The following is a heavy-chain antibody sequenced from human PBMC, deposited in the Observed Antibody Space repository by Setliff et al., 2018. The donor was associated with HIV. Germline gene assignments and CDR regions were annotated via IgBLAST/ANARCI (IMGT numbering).Heavy chain of an antibody. CDR2: IKTKIDGWAT. V-gene: IGHV3-15*01. CDR1: GFSFSNTM. Sequence: PGGSLRLSCAASGFSFSNTMMSWVRQAPGKGLEWVGRIKTKIDGWATDYAAPAKGRFTISRDNSKNTLYLQMTGLRPEDTAVYYCARDAASEILTYYFGFGYFDYWGQGSLVTVSS. J-gene: IGHJ4*02. CDR3: ARDAASEILTYYFGFGYFDY. D-gene: IGHD3-3*01.